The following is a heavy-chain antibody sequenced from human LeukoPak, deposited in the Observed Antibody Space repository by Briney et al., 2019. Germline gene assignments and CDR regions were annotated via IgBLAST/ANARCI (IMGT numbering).Heavy chain of an antibody. CDR1: GFTFSSYA. Sequence: PGGSLRLSCAASGFTFSSYAMSWVRQAPGKGLEWVSAISGSGGSTYYADSVKGRFTISRDNSKNTLYQQMNSLRAEDTAVYYCAKDIAPQVLTDSGSSFDYWGQGTLVTVSS. CDR2: ISGSGGST. CDR3: AKDIAPQVLTDSGSSFDY. V-gene: IGHV3-23*01. J-gene: IGHJ4*02. D-gene: IGHD1-26*01.